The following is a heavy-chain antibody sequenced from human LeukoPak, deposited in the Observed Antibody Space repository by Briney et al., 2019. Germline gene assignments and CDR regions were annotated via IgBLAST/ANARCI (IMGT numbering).Heavy chain of an antibody. Sequence: PSETLSLTCTVSGYSISIDYYWGWIRQPPGKGLEWIGSISHSGSTSYYPSLKSRVTISIDTSKNQFSLQLDSVTPEDTAVYYCAREAASTFDYWGQGTLVTVSS. CDR1: GYSISIDYY. J-gene: IGHJ4*02. V-gene: IGHV4-38-2*02. D-gene: IGHD5/OR15-5a*01. CDR2: ISHSGST. CDR3: AREAASTFDY.